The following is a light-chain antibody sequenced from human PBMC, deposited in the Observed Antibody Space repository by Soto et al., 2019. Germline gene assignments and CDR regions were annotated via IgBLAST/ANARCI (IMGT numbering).Light chain of an antibody. CDR1: SSDVGSYNR. V-gene: IGLV2-18*02. Sequence: QSALTQPPSVSGSPGQSVAISCTGTSSDVGSYNRVAWYQQPPGTAPKLIIYDVTNRPSGVPDRFSGSKSGNTASLTISGLQAEYEADYYCNSFTTSSTYVFGTGTKLTVL. CDR2: DVT. J-gene: IGLJ1*01. CDR3: NSFTTSSTYV.